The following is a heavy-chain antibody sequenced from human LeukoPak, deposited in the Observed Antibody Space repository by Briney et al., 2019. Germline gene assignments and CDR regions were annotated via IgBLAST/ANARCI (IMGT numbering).Heavy chain of an antibody. V-gene: IGHV3-7*01. J-gene: IGHJ6*02. CDR1: GFTFSSYW. CDR3: ARDVEYSYGYEYYYYGMDV. D-gene: IGHD5-18*01. Sequence: GGSLRLSCAASGFTFSSYWMSWVRQAPGKGLEWVANIKQDGSEKYYVDSVKGRFTISRDNAKNSLYLQMNSLRAEDTAVYYCARDVEYSYGYEYYYYGMDVWGQGTTATVSS. CDR2: IKQDGSEK.